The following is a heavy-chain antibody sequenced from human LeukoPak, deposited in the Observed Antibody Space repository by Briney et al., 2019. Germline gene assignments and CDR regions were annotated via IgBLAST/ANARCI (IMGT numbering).Heavy chain of an antibody. Sequence: SETLSLTCTVSGGSISSYYWSWIRQPPGKGLEWIGYIYYSGSTNYNPSLKSRVTISVDTSKNQFSLKVNSVTAADTAVYYCARGTVPLGYFDYWGQGTLVTVSS. J-gene: IGHJ4*02. D-gene: IGHD1/OR15-1a*01. CDR2: IYYSGST. CDR1: GGSISSYY. V-gene: IGHV4-59*01. CDR3: ARGTVPLGYFDY.